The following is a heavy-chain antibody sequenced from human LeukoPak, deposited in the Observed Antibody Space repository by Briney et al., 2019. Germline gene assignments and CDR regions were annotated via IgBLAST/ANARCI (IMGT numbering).Heavy chain of an antibody. CDR2: ISSSGGTM. J-gene: IGHJ4*02. Sequence: GGSLRLSCEASGFTVSSFEINWVRQAPGKGLEWVSYISSSGGTMDYADSVKGRFTVSRDNGKKLVHLQLNSLRAEDTAVYFCARDGTAVGINYDYWGQGTLVTVSS. D-gene: IGHD6-13*01. V-gene: IGHV3-48*03. CDR1: GFTVSSFE. CDR3: ARDGTAVGINYDY.